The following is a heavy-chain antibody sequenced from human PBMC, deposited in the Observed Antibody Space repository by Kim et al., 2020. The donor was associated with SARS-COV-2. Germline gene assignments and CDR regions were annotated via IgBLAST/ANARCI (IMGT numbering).Heavy chain of an antibody. D-gene: IGHD4-17*01. J-gene: IGHJ4*02. CDR3: ARQRASAGYGAQFYYFDY. CDR1: GGSFSGYY. Sequence: SETLSLTCAVYGGSFSGYYWSWIRQPPGKGLEWIGEINHSGSTNYNPSLKSRVTISVDTSKNQFSLKLSSVTAADTAVYYCARQRASAGYGAQFYYFDYWGQGTLVTVSS. CDR2: INHSGST. V-gene: IGHV4-34*01.